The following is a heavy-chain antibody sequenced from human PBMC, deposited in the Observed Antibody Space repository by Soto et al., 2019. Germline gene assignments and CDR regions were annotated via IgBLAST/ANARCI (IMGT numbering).Heavy chain of an antibody. J-gene: IGHJ3*01. V-gene: IGHV5-51*01. Sequence: PGESLKISCTTSGYIFISYLVAWVRQQPGKGLEWVGSFYPCDSTCTYSPSFQDQITISVDKSISTAYLHLSSLNATHTAIYYYERIIGYCRSHDCSWSFGLWGQGTMVTVSS. CDR2: FYPCDSTC. CDR1: GYIFISYL. CDR3: ERIIGYCRSHDCSWSFGL. D-gene: IGHD2-2*03.